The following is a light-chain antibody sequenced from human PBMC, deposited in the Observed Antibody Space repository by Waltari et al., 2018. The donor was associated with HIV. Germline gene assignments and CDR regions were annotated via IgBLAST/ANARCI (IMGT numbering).Light chain of an antibody. CDR1: QAIANS. V-gene: IGKV1-NL1*01. CDR2: VAS. CDR3: QQYYTTPHT. J-gene: IGKJ2*01. Sequence: DIQMTQSPSSLSASVGDRVTITCRASQAIANSLAWYQQKPGKAPKLLVYVASRLERGVPSRFSGSGSVTDYILTISSLQPEDFATYYCQQYYTTPHTFGQGTKLEIK.